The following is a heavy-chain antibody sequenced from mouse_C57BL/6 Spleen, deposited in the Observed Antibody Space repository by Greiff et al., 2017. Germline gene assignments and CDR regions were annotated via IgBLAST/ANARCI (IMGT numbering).Heavy chain of an antibody. CDR2: ISYDGSN. J-gene: IGHJ2*01. Sequence: DVKLQESGPGLVKPSQSLSLTCSVTGYSITSGYYWNWIRQFPGNKLEWMGYISYDGSNNYNPSLKNRISITRDTSKNQFFLKLNSVTTEDTATYYCARGGDYYGSSPFDYWGQGTTLTVSS. V-gene: IGHV3-6*01. D-gene: IGHD1-1*01. CDR3: ARGGDYYGSSPFDY. CDR1: GYSITSGYY.